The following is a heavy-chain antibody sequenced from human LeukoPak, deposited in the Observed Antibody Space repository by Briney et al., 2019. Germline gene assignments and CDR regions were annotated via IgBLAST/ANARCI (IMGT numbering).Heavy chain of an antibody. CDR1: GFSNSSYY. CDR2: IYYSGST. V-gene: IGHV4-59*08. Sequence: SETLSLTCTASGFSNSSYYWSWIRQPPGKGLEWIGYIYYSGSTNYNPSLKSRVTISEETSKNQFSLKLSSVTAAYTAVYDCARATDLVITTLGCYFDLWGRGTLVTVSS. D-gene: IGHD3-22*01. J-gene: IGHJ2*01. CDR3: ARATDLVITTLGCYFDL.